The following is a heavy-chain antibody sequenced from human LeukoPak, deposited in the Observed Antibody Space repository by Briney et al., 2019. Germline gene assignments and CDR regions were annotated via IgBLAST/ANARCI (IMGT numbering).Heavy chain of an antibody. CDR3: ARLAVGYSYGHLDY. J-gene: IGHJ4*02. CDR1: GGSISSYY. V-gene: IGHV4-59*08. CDR2: IYYSGST. Sequence: SETLSLTCTVSGGSISSYYWSWIRQPPGKGLEWIGYIYYSGSTNYNPSHKSRVTISVDTSKNQFSLKLSSVTAADTAVYYCARLAVGYSYGHLDYWGQGTLVTVSS. D-gene: IGHD5-18*01.